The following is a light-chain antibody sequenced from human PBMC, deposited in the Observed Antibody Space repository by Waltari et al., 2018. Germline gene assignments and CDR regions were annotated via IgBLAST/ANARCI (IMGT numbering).Light chain of an antibody. Sequence: DIQMTQSPSSLPASVGDRVPITCQASREISHHLVWDQHKPGQAPRLLIYDASYLETGVPSRFSAGGSGKDFTFTISSLQPDDIATYYCQHFDHLPLAFGGGTKVEI. V-gene: IGKV1-33*01. J-gene: IGKJ4*01. CDR3: QHFDHLPLA. CDR1: REISHH. CDR2: DAS.